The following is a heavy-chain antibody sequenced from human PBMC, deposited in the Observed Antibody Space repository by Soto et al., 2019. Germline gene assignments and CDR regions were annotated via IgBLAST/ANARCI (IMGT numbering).Heavy chain of an antibody. J-gene: IGHJ4*02. CDR1: GGPFNTFG. D-gene: IGHD2-2*01. V-gene: IGHV1-69*01. CDR3: ARTRQRRPVFYVDY. Sequence: QVQLMQSGAEVTKPGSSVKVSCKASGGPFNTFGISWVRQAPGQGLEWMGGIIPKYGTTNYARRFQGRVTMTADEPTTTADLELSSLRHDDTAIYYCARTRQRRPVFYVDYWGQGTPISVTS. CDR2: IIPKYGTT.